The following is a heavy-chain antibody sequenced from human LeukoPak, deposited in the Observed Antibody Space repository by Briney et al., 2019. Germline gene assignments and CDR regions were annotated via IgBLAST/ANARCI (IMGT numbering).Heavy chain of an antibody. CDR2: ISASSGDT. CDR1: GYTFTDYG. D-gene: IGHD5-18*01. Sequence: ASVKVSCKASGYTFTDYGITWVRQAPGQGLEWMGWISASSGDTKYAQKLQGRVTMTTDTSTNTDYMELRSLKSDDTAVYYCAKAGYIYGSGDFDYWGQGTLVTVSS. V-gene: IGHV1-18*01. CDR3: AKAGYIYGSGDFDY. J-gene: IGHJ4*02.